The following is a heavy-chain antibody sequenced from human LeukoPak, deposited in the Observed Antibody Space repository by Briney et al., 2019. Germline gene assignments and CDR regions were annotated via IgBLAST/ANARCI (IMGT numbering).Heavy chain of an antibody. V-gene: IGHV4-59*01. D-gene: IGHD3-22*01. CDR2: IYYSGST. CDR1: GGSISSYY. CDR3: ARATISYYYGSSGYYLDY. J-gene: IGHJ4*02. Sequence: SETLSLTCTVSGGSISSYYWSWIRQPPGKGLEWIGYIYYSGSTNYNPSLKSRVTISVATSTNQFSLKLSSVTAADTAVYYCARATISYYYGSSGYYLDYWGQGTLVTVSS.